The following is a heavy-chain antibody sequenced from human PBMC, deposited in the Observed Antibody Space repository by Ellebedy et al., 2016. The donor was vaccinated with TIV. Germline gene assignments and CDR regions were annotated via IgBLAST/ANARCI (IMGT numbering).Heavy chain of an antibody. Sequence: MPSETLSLTCTVSGGSITSYYWSRIRQPLGQGLEWIGDIHYSGKTNYNPSLKSRASITVDTSKNQFSLRLSSVTAADTAVYYCARDRSFEVAALFDPWGQGTLVTVSS. CDR3: ARDRSFEVAALFDP. CDR2: IHYSGKT. V-gene: IGHV4-59*01. J-gene: IGHJ5*02. CDR1: GGSITSYY. D-gene: IGHD5-12*01.